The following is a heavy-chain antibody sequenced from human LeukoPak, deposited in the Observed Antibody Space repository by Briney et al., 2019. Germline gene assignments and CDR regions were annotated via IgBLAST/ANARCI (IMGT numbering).Heavy chain of an antibody. D-gene: IGHD2-15*01. CDR3: ARDQDVWYPGGMDV. Sequence: QPGGSLRLSCAASGLTVSNNFMNWVRQAPGKGLEWVSYISSSSSTIYYADSVKGRFTFSRDNSKNSLYLQMNSLRDEDTAVYYCARDQDVWYPGGMDVWGQGTTVTVSS. CDR1: GLTVSNNF. V-gene: IGHV3-48*02. CDR2: ISSSSSTI. J-gene: IGHJ6*02.